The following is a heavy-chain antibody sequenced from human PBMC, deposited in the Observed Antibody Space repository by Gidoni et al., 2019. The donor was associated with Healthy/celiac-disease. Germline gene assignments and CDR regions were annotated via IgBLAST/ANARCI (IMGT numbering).Heavy chain of an antibody. CDR2: INPNSGGT. V-gene: IGHV1-2*02. CDR3: ARAGYDAFDI. Sequence: QVQLVQSGSEVKKPAASLTVSCKASGYTFTAYYMHWARQAPGQGLEWMGWINPNSGGTNYAQKLQGRVTMTRDTSISTAYMELSRLRSDDTAGYYWARAGYDAFDIWGQGKMVTVSS. D-gene: IGHD5-18*01. CDR1: GYTFTAYY. J-gene: IGHJ3*02.